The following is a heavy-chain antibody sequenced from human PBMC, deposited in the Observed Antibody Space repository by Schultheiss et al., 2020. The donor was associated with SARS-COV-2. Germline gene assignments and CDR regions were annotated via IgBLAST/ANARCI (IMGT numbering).Heavy chain of an antibody. CDR2: VYTDGSA. CDR3: ARESGWGSYDNDQYRYYYYMDV. Sequence: SETLSLTCTVSGGSISSGGYYWSWIRQPAGKGLEWIGRVYTDGSANYNPSLKSRVAMSLDTSKSQFSLKLTSVTAADSALYFCARESGWGSYDNDQYRYYYYMDVWGKGTTVTVSS. D-gene: IGHD3-16*01. V-gene: IGHV4-61*02. CDR1: GGSISSGGYY. J-gene: IGHJ6*03.